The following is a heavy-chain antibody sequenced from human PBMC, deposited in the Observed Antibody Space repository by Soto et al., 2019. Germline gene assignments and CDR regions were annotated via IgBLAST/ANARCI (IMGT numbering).Heavy chain of an antibody. CDR3: ARGWGRWPHEKPGDY. Sequence: QVQLVQSGAEVKWPGASVKVSCEASGYSFSTYDINWVRQATGQGLEWMGWVNPNSGNAGYAQKFQGRITMTTSSSXXTAYMELSSLRSEDTAVYYCARGWGRWPHEKPGDYWGQGTLVTVSS. V-gene: IGHV1-8*01. D-gene: IGHD3-16*01. CDR1: GYSFSTYD. CDR2: VNPNSGNA. J-gene: IGHJ4*02.